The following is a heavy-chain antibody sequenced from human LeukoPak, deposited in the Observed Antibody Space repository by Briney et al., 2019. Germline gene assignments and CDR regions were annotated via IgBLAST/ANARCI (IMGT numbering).Heavy chain of an antibody. Sequence: PGGSLRLSCAAPGFTFSSYAMSWVRQAPGKGLEWVSAISGSGGSTYYADSVKGRFTISRDNSKNTLYLQMNSLRAEDTAVYYCAKNLHRSSLSQTVIRGAFDIWGQGTMVTVSS. CDR1: GFTFSSYA. CDR3: AKNLHRSSLSQTVIRGAFDI. J-gene: IGHJ3*02. D-gene: IGHD4-17*01. V-gene: IGHV3-23*01. CDR2: ISGSGGST.